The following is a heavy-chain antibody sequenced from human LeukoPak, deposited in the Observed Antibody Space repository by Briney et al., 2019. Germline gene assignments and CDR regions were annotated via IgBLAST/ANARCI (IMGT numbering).Heavy chain of an antibody. CDR2: MYYTGST. CDR1: GGSITSGSYS. J-gene: IGHJ4*02. D-gene: IGHD5-24*01. Sequence: SETLSLTCTVSGGSITSGSYSWGWIRQPPGKGLEFIVSMYYTGSTYYNPSLKSRVTRSIGTSKNQFSLKLSSVTAADTAVYYCARVRWLQLGYFDYWGQGTLVTVSS. V-gene: IGHV4-39*01. CDR3: ARVRWLQLGYFDY.